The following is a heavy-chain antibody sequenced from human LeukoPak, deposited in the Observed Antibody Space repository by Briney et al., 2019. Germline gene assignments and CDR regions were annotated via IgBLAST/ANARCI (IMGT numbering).Heavy chain of an antibody. CDR1: GFTFSSYW. V-gene: IGHV3-7*01. CDR2: IKQDGSEK. CDR3: AKGLHYYDSSGLYYMDV. J-gene: IGHJ6*03. Sequence: GGSLRLSCAASGFTFSSYWMSWVRQAPGKGLEWVANIKQDGSEKYYVDSVKGRFTISRDNAKNSLYLQMNSLRAEDTAVYYCAKGLHYYDSSGLYYMDVWGKGTTVTVSS. D-gene: IGHD3-22*01.